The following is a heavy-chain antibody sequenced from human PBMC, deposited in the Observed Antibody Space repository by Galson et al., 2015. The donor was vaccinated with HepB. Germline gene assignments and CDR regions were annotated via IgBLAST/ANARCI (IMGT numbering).Heavy chain of an antibody. V-gene: IGHV1-2*02. CDR3: ARGVLPPALDY. J-gene: IGHJ4*02. CDR1: GYTFSVYY. Sequence: SVKVSCKASGYTFSVYYIHWVRQAPGQGLEWMGWIIPNSGGTTYSQKFQGRVTMTRDTSINTAYMELSSLRSDDAAVYYCARGVLPPALDYWGQGTLVTASS. D-gene: IGHD2-2*01. CDR2: IIPNSGGT.